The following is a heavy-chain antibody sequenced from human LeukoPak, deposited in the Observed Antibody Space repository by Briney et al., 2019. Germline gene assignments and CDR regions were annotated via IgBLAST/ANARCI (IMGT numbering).Heavy chain of an antibody. D-gene: IGHD2-15*01. CDR3: ARDRGGSCSAIDY. J-gene: IGHJ4*02. CDR1: GFTFSSYS. CDR2: ISSSSSTI. V-gene: IGHV3-48*04. Sequence: PGGSLRLSCAASGFTFSSYSMNWVRQAPGKGLEWVSFISSSSSTIYCADSVKGRFTISRDNAKNSLYLQMNSLRAEDTAVYYCARDRGGSCSAIDYWGQGTLVTVSS.